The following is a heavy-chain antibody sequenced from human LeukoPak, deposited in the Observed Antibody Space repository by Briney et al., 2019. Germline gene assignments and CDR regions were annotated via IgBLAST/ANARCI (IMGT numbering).Heavy chain of an antibody. CDR3: ATWRGYGYGLDY. V-gene: IGHV4-59*01. Sequence: SETLSLTCTVSGDXISNYYCNWLRQPPGKGLEWIANIHYRGTTSYNPSLKNRVTISIDTSKHHFSLTLTSVTAADAAVYYCATWRGYGYGLDYWGQGTLVTVSS. J-gene: IGHJ4*02. CDR2: IHYRGTT. CDR1: GDXISNYY. D-gene: IGHD5-18*01.